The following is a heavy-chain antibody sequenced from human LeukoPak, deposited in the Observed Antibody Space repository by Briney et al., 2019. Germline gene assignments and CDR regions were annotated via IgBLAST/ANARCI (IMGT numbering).Heavy chain of an antibody. J-gene: IGHJ4*02. CDR1: GYTFTSYG. CDR2: ISAYNGNT. CDR3: ARTYCAEDCSIRYFDY. Sequence: ASVKVSCKASGYTFTSYGISWVRQAPGQGLEWMGWISAYNGNTNYAQKLQGRVTMTTDTSTSTAYMELRSLRSDDTAVYYCARTYCAEDCSIRYFDYWGQGTLVTVSS. V-gene: IGHV1-18*01. D-gene: IGHD2-21*02.